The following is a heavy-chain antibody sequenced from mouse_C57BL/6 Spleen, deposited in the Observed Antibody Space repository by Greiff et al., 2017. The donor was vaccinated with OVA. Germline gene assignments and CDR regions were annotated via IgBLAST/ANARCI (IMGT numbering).Heavy chain of an antibody. CDR1: GFTFSDYY. CDR2: INYDGSST. D-gene: IGHD2-3*01. V-gene: IGHV5-16*01. Sequence: EVILVESEGGLVQPGSSMKLSCTASGFTFSDYYMAWVRQVPEKGLEWVANINYDGSSTYYLDSLKSRFIISRDNAKNILYLQMSSLKSEDTATDYCARPHDGSWYCDVWGTGTTVTVSS. CDR3: ARPHDGSWYCDV. J-gene: IGHJ1*03.